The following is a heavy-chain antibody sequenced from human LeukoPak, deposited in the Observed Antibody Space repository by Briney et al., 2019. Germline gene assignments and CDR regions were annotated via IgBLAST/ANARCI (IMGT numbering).Heavy chain of an antibody. Sequence: PSETLSLTCTVSGGSISSSSYYWGWIRQPPGKGLEWIGSIYYSGSTYYNPSLKSRVTISADTSKNQFSLKLSSVTAADTAVYYCARSGDYGDSFDYWGQGTLVTVSS. CDR1: GGSISSSSYY. D-gene: IGHD4-17*01. CDR2: IYYSGST. J-gene: IGHJ4*02. V-gene: IGHV4-39*01. CDR3: ARSGDYGDSFDY.